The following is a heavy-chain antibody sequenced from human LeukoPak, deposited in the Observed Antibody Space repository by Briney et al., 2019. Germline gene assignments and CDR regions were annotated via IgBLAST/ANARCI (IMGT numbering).Heavy chain of an antibody. CDR2: INEDGSTT. D-gene: IGHD1-26*01. V-gene: IGHV3-74*01. CDR1: GFTFSSNW. Sequence: PGGSLRLSCAASGFTFSSNWMHWVRQASGKGLVWVSRINEDGSTTNYADSVKGRSTIFRDNAKNTLYLQMNSLRAEDTAVYYCVRDLGGRSGHWGQGTLATVSS. CDR3: VRDLGGRSGH. J-gene: IGHJ4*02.